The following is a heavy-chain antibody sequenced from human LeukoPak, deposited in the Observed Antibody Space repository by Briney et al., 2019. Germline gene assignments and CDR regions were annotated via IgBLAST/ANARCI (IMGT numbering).Heavy chain of an antibody. CDR1: GGTFSSYA. CDR3: ARALGYQLLLSQEGWFDP. V-gene: IGHV1-69*04. D-gene: IGHD2/OR15-2a*01. CDR2: IIPILGIA. Sequence: ASVKVSCKASGGTFSSYAISWVRQAPGQGLEWMGRIIPILGIANYAQKFQGRVTITADKSTSTAYMELSSLRSEDTAVYYCARALGYQLLLSQEGWFDPWGQGTLVTVSS. J-gene: IGHJ5*02.